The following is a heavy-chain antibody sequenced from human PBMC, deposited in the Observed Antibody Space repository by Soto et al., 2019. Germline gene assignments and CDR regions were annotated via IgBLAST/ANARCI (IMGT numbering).Heavy chain of an antibody. D-gene: IGHD3-9*01. V-gene: IGHV4-38-2*01. CDR1: GYSISSGYY. Sequence: KASETLSLTCAVSGYSISSGYYWGWIRQPLGKGLEWTGSIYHSGSTYYNPSLKSRVTISVDTSKNQFSLKLSSVTAADTAVYYCARAREGDYDILTGYYTPSHFDYWGQGTLVTVSS. CDR2: IYHSGST. CDR3: ARAREGDYDILTGYYTPSHFDY. J-gene: IGHJ4*02.